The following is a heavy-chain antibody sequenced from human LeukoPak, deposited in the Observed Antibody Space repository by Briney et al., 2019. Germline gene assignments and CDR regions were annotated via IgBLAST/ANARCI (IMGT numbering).Heavy chain of an antibody. CDR2: IYHSGST. V-gene: IGHV4-38-2*02. Sequence: PSETLSLTCTVSGYSISSGYYWGWIRQPPGKGLEWIGSIYHSGSTYYNPSLKSRVTISVDTSKNQFSLKLSSVTAADTAVYYCARCINPTAYYMDVWGKGTTVTVSS. CDR1: GYSISSGYY. D-gene: IGHD2-21*01. CDR3: ARCINPTAYYMDV. J-gene: IGHJ6*03.